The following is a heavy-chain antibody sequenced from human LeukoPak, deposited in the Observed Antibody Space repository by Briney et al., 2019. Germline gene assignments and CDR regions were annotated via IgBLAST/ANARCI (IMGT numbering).Heavy chain of an antibody. V-gene: IGHV3-21*01. D-gene: IGHD2-8*02. Sequence: GGSLRLSCAASGFTFSSYTMNWVRQAPGKGLEWVSSISSSSSHIYYAASVKGRFTISGDNAKNSLYLQMNSLRAEDTAVYYCARVVPGTGFFYWGQGTLVTVSS. CDR1: GFTFSSYT. CDR3: ARVVPGTGFFY. CDR2: ISSSSSHI. J-gene: IGHJ4*02.